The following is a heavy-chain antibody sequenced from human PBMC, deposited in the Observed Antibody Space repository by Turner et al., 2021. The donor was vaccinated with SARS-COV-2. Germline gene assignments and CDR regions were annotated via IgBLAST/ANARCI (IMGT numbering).Heavy chain of an antibody. CDR1: GGSISSSRYY. CDR2: IYYSGST. D-gene: IGHD1-26*01. Sequence: QLQLQESGPGLVRPSVTLSLTCTVSGGSISSSRYYWGWIRQPPGKGLEWIGSIYYSGSTYYNPSLKRRVTISVDTTKNQFSLRLSSVTAADTAVYYCARHSPELRGDYFDYWGQGTLVTVSS. CDR3: ARHSPELRGDYFDY. V-gene: IGHV4-39*01. J-gene: IGHJ4*02.